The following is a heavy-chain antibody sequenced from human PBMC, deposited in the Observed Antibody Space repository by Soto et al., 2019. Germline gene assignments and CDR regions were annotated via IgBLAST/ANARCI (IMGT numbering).Heavy chain of an antibody. CDR1: GFTFSSYW. J-gene: IGHJ6*02. CDR3: AQGGGYQLFLPYYYYGMDV. Sequence: PGASLRLSCAASGFTFSSYWLHWVRQAPGKGLVWVSRINSDGSSTSYADSVKGRFTISRDNAKNTLYLQMNSLRAEDTAVYYCAQGGGYQLFLPYYYYGMDVWGQGTTVTVSS. D-gene: IGHD2-2*01. CDR2: INSDGSST. V-gene: IGHV3-74*01.